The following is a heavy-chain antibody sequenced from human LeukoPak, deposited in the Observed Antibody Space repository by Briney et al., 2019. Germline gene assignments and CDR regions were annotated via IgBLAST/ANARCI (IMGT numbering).Heavy chain of an antibody. CDR3: ASRQGLGWHYVN. V-gene: IGHV3-23*01. Sequence: PGGSLRLSCVDSGFTFSSYAMSWVRQVPGKGLEGVSGISDNGRSTYYADSVKGRFTISRDNSKNTLYLQMNSLRVEDTAIYYCASRQGLGWHYVNWGQGTLVTVSS. J-gene: IGHJ4*02. CDR1: GFTFSSYA. D-gene: IGHD3-10*02. CDR2: ISDNGRST.